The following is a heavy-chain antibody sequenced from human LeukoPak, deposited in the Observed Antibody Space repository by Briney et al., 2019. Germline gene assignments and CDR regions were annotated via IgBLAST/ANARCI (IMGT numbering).Heavy chain of an antibody. Sequence: PGGSLRLSCAASGSTFSSYLMSWVRQAPGKGLEGVANIKQDGSEENFVDSVKGRFTISRDNAKKSLYLQMNSLRAEDTAVYYCARGSSAGASLRHDYWGQGTLVTVSS. J-gene: IGHJ4*02. CDR3: ARGSSAGASLRHDY. CDR1: GSTFSSYL. CDR2: IKQDGSEE. D-gene: IGHD1-26*01. V-gene: IGHV3-7*01.